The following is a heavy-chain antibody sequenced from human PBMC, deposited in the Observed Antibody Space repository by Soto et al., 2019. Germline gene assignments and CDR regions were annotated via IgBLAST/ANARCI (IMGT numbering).Heavy chain of an antibody. CDR2: IKSKTDGGTT. CDR1: GFSFTNAW. V-gene: IGHV3-15*01. Sequence: GGSLRLSCAASGFSFTNAWMSRVRQAQGKGLEWVGRIKSKTDGGTTDYTAPVKGRFTISRDDSKNTLYLQMNSLKTEDTAVYYCTSEFSNFCSSTSCYPFDYWGQGTLVTVS. CDR3: TSEFSNFCSSTSCYPFDY. D-gene: IGHD2-2*01. J-gene: IGHJ4*02.